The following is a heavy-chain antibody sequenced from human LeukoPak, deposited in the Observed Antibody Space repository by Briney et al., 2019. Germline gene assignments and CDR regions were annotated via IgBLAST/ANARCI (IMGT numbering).Heavy chain of an antibody. CDR2: INHSGST. V-gene: IGHV4-34*01. CDR3: ARAVAGQLTFDY. Sequence: SETLSLTCAVYGGSFSGYDWNWIRQPPGKGLEWIGEINHSGSTNYNPSLKSRVTISVDTSKNQFSLKLNSVTAADTAVYYCARAVAGQLTFDYWGQGTLVTVSS. D-gene: IGHD6-19*01. J-gene: IGHJ4*02. CDR1: GGSFSGYD.